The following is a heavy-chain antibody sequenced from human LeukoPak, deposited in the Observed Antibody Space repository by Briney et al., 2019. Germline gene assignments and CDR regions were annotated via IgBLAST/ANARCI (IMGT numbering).Heavy chain of an antibody. CDR1: GGSFSGYY. V-gene: IGHV4-34*01. D-gene: IGHD2-2*02. J-gene: IGHJ5*02. CDR2: INHSGST. Sequence: SETLSLTCAVYGGSFSGYYWSWIRQPPGKGLEWIGEINHSGSTNYNPCLKSRVTISVDTSKNQFSLKLSSVTAADTAVYYCARVPNTPHAWFDPWGQGTLVTVSS. CDR3: ARVPNTPHAWFDP.